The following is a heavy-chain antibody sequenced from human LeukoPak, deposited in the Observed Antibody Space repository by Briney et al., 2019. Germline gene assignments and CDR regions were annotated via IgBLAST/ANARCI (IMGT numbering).Heavy chain of an antibody. D-gene: IGHD2-15*01. Sequence: SETLSLTCAVYGGSFSGYYWSWIRQPPGKGLEWIGEINHSGSTNYNPSLKSRVTISVDTSKNQFSLKLSSVTAADTAVYYCARRGVGYCSGGSCYSPDYYYYYMDVWGKGTTVTVSS. J-gene: IGHJ6*03. V-gene: IGHV4-34*01. CDR2: INHSGST. CDR3: ARRGVGYCSGGSCYSPDYYYYYMDV. CDR1: GGSFSGYY.